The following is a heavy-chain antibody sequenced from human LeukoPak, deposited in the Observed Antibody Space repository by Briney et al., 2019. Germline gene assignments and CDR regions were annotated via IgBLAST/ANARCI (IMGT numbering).Heavy chain of an antibody. D-gene: IGHD2-2*02. Sequence: GGSPRLSCAASGFTFSNYGMHWVRQAPGKGLEWVATITYDGSSEYYADSVKGRFTISRDNSKNTLYLQMNSLRAEDTAVYYCARGIAGYCSSTSCYRGVTDWGQGTLVTVSS. CDR1: GFTFSNYG. CDR2: ITYDGSSE. CDR3: ARGIAGYCSSTSCYRGVTD. V-gene: IGHV3-30*03. J-gene: IGHJ4*02.